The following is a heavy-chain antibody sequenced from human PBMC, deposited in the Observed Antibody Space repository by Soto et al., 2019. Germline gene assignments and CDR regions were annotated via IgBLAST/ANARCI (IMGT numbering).Heavy chain of an antibody. CDR1: GFTFSSYS. CDR2: ISSSSSTI. V-gene: IGHV3-48*02. D-gene: IGHD3-3*01. CDR3: ARDGDVDY. J-gene: IGHJ4*02. Sequence: EVQLVESGGGLVQPGGSLRLSCAASGFTFSSYSMNWVRQAPGKGLEWLSYISSSSSTIYYADSVKGRFTISRDNAKNSLYLQMSSLRDEDTAVYYCARDGDVDYWGQVILVTVSS.